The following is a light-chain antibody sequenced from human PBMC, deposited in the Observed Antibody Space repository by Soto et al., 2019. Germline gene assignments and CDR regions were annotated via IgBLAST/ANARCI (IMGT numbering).Light chain of an antibody. CDR3: QQYNYSRPLT. V-gene: IGKV3-20*01. Sequence: EIVLTQSPGTLSLSPGERATLSCRASQSVSSSFLAWYQQKPGQAPRLLIYGASRRATGVPDRFSGSGSGTDVALTITRLEPEDFAVYYCQQYNYSRPLTFGGGTKVEIK. CDR2: GAS. CDR1: QSVSSSF. J-gene: IGKJ4*01.